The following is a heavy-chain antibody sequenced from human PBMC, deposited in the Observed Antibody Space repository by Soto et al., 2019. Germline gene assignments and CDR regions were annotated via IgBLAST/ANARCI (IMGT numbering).Heavy chain of an antibody. CDR2: IYYSGST. J-gene: IGHJ4*02. CDR1: GGSINSYY. V-gene: IGHV4-59*01. D-gene: IGHD6-19*01. CDR3: ARGGGQWLDFDY. Sequence: PSETLSLTCTVSGGSINSYYWSWIRQPPGKGLEWIGYIYYSGSTNYNPSLKSRVSISVDTSKNQFSLKLSSVTAADTAVYHCARGGGQWLDFDYWGQGPLVTVSS.